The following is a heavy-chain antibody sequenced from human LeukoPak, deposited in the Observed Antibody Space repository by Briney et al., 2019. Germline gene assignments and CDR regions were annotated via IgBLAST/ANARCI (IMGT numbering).Heavy chain of an antibody. J-gene: IGHJ3*02. CDR3: ARFRDAFDI. CDR2: IYTSGST. V-gene: IGHV4-61*02. CDR1: GGSISSGSYY. Sequence: PSETLSLTCTVSGGSISSGSYYWSWIRQPAGKGLEWIGRIYTSGSTNYNPSLKSRVTISVDTSKNQLSLKLSSVTAADTAVYYCARFRDAFDIWGQGTLVTVSS.